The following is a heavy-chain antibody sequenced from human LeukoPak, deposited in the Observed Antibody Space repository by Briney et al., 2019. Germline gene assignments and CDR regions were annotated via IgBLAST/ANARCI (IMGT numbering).Heavy chain of an antibody. CDR3: ARDLIYCSSTSCPRLGYYYGMDV. V-gene: IGHV1-18*04. CDR2: ISAYNGNT. Sequence: ASVKVSCKASGYTFTSYGISWVRQAPGQGFEWMGWISAYNGNTNYAQKLQGRVTMTTDTSTSTAYMELRSLRSDDTAVYYCARDLIYCSSTSCPRLGYYYGMDVWGKGTTVTVSS. D-gene: IGHD2-2*01. CDR1: GYTFTSYG. J-gene: IGHJ6*04.